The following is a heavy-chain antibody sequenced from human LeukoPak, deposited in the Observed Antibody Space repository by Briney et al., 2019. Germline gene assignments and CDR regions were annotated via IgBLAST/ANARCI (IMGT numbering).Heavy chain of an antibody. D-gene: IGHD6-13*01. J-gene: IGHJ4*02. CDR2: ISGSGGST. CDR1: GFTFNNFA. CDR3: AKVTTFYSSSWDYFDY. V-gene: IGHV3-23*01. Sequence: GGSLRLSCAASGFTFNNFAMSWVRQAPGQGLDWVSAISGSGGSTFYADSVKGRFTISRDNSKNTLYLQMNSLRAEDTAVYYCAKVTTFYSSSWDYFDYWGQGTLVTVSS.